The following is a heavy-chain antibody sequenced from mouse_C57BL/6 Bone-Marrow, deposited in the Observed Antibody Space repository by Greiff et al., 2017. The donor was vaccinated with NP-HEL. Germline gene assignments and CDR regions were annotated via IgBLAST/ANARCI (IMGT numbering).Heavy chain of an antibody. V-gene: IGHV10-1*01. CDR2: IRSKSNNYAT. CDR1: GFSFNTYA. D-gene: IGHD1-1*01. Sequence: EVMLVESGGGLVQPKGSLKLSCAASGFSFNTYAMNWVRQAPGKGLEWVARIRSKSNNYATYYADSVKDRFTISRDDSESMLYLQMNNLKTEDTAMYYCVRQGYYGSSSCAYWGQGTLVTVSA. J-gene: IGHJ3*01. CDR3: VRQGYYGSSSCAY.